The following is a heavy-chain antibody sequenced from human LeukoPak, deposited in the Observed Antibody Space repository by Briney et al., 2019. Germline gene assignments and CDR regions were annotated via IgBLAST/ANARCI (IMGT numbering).Heavy chain of an antibody. Sequence: APVKVSCKASGYTFTGYYMHWVRQAPGQGLEWMGWINPNSGGTNYAQKFQGRVTMTRDTSISTAYMELSRLRSDDTAVYYCARGDVVVPAAETNAFDIWGQGTMVTVSS. J-gene: IGHJ3*02. D-gene: IGHD2-2*01. V-gene: IGHV1-2*02. CDR1: GYTFTGYY. CDR3: ARGDVVVPAAETNAFDI. CDR2: INPNSGGT.